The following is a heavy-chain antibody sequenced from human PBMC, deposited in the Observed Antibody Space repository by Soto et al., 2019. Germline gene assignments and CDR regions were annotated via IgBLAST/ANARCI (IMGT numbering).Heavy chain of an antibody. D-gene: IGHD3-16*01. Sequence: PSETLSLTCAVSGYSISTGFNWAWIRQPPGKGLEWIGSIYYSGSTYYNPSLKSRVTISVDTSKNQFSLKLSSVTAADTAVYYCARGMGETYYYGMDVWGQGTTVTVSS. CDR2: IYYSGST. CDR1: GYSISTGFN. V-gene: IGHV4-38-2*01. J-gene: IGHJ6*02. CDR3: ARGMGETYYYGMDV.